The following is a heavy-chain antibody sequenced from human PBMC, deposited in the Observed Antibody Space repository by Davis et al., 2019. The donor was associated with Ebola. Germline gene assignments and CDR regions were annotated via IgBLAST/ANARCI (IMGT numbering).Heavy chain of an antibody. CDR2: ISSNGDRT. J-gene: IGHJ5*02. CDR1: GFTFSSYG. D-gene: IGHD5/OR15-5a*01. V-gene: IGHV3-64D*06. Sequence: GESLKISCAASGFTFSSYGMHWVRQAPGKGLEYVSAISSNGDRTYYADSVKGRFTISRDNSKNTLYIHMSSLTIEDTAVYYCVKGFYERGDWFDPWGQGILVTVSS. CDR3: VKGFYERGDWFDP.